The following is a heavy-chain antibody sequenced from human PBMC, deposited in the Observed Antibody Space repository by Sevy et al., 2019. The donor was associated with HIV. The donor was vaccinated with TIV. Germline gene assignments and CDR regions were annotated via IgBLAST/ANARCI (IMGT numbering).Heavy chain of an antibody. V-gene: IGHV3-23*01. CDR2: FSFGCGRI. CDR3: AREGCTQPHDY. D-gene: IGHD2-8*01. J-gene: IGHJ4*02. Sequence: QLGGPLRLSCAASGFTFAKYSMSWVRQAPGKGLEWVSTFSFGCGRINYADSVKGRLTISRDDSKNTLFLQMNSLRAEDTATYFCAREGCTQPHDYWGQRTLVTVSS. CDR1: GFTFAKYS.